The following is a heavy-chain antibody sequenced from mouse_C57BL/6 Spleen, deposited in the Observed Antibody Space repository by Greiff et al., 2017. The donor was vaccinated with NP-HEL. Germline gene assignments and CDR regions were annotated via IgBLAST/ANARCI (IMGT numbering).Heavy chain of an antibody. CDR2: IDPSDSYT. CDR1: GYTFPSYW. V-gene: IGHV1-69*01. CDR3: ARSGSSYYAMDY. D-gene: IGHD1-1*01. J-gene: IGHJ4*01. Sequence: QVQLQQPGAELVMPGASVKLSCKASGYTFPSYWMHWVKQRPGQGLEWIGEIDPSDSYTNYNQKFKGKSTLTVDKSSSTAYMQLSSLTSEDSAVYYCARSGSSYYAMDYWGQGTSVTVSS.